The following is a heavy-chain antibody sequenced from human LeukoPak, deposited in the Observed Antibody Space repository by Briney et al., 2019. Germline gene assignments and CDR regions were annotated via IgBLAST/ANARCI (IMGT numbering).Heavy chain of an antibody. CDR2: IYSSETT. CDR3: ARRNDFDI. J-gene: IGHJ3*02. CDR1: GGSITGYH. Sequence: SETLSLTCTVSGGSITGYHWSWVRQPPGKGLEWIGYIYSSETTEYKPSLKSRVTVSADTSKNQFSLKLTSVTAADTAIYYCARRNDFDIWGQGTMVTVSS. V-gene: IGHV4-4*08.